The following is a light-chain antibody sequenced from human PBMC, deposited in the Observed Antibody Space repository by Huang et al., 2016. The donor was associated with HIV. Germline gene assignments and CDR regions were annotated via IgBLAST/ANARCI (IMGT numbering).Light chain of an antibody. CDR1: QSVSSN. CDR2: GAS. CDR3: QQYNNWPPGDT. V-gene: IGKV3-15*01. Sequence: EIAMTQSPATLYVSPGERVTLSCRASQSVSSNVAWYQQKPGQAPRLLLYGASTRATGIPARFSGSGSGTEFTLTISSLQSEDFAVYYCQQYNNWPPGDTFGQGTKLEIK. J-gene: IGKJ2*01.